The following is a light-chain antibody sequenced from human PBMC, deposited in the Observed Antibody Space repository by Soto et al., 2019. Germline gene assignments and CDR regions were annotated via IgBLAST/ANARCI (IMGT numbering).Light chain of an antibody. J-gene: IGKJ1*01. CDR3: HQYGISPPT. Sequence: ELVLTQSPATLSLSPGARATLCCRTSQSVSGSDLAWYQQKPGQAPRLLISGVSNRATGTPDRFSGSGSGTDFTLTISSLEPEDFAVFYCHQYGISPPTFGPGTKGDIK. V-gene: IGKV3-20*01. CDR2: GVS. CDR1: QSVSGSD.